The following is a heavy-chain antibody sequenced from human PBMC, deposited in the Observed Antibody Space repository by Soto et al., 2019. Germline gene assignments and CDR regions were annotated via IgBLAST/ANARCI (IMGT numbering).Heavy chain of an antibody. Sequence: QVQLVESGGGVVQPGRSLRLSCAASGFTFSSYGMHWVRQAPGKGLEWVAVISYDGSNKYYADSVKGRFTISRDNSKNTLYLQMNSLRAEDTAVYYCAKNSEIQQLAAWGQGTLVTVSS. CDR3: AKNSEIQQLAA. CDR1: GFTFSSYG. V-gene: IGHV3-30*18. J-gene: IGHJ4*02. D-gene: IGHD6-13*01. CDR2: ISYDGSNK.